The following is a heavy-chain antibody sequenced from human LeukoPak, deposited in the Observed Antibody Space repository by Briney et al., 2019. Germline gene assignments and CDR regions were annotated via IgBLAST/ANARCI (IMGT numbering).Heavy chain of an antibody. J-gene: IGHJ4*02. CDR3: AKDRVAGRGDY. CDR1: GFTFSSYG. D-gene: IGHD6-19*01. V-gene: IGHV3-30*18. Sequence: PGRSLRLSCAASGFTFSSYGMRGVRQAPGKGLEWVAVISYDGSNKYYADSVKGRFTISRDNSKNTLYLQMNSLRAEDTAVYYCAKDRVAGRGDYWGQGTLVTVSS. CDR2: ISYDGSNK.